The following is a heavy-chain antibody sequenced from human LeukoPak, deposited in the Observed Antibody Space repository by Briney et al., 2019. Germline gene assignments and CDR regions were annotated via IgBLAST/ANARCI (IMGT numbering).Heavy chain of an antibody. J-gene: IGHJ5*02. V-gene: IGHV1-69*13. CDR1: GGTFSTYA. CDR2: IIPIFGTA. CDR3: ARDIRNWFDP. Sequence: GASVKVSCKASGGTFSTYAINWVRQAPGQGLEWMGGIIPIFGTAIYAQKFQGRVTITADESTSTAYMELSSLRSEDTAVYYCARDIRNWFDPWGLGTLVTVSS.